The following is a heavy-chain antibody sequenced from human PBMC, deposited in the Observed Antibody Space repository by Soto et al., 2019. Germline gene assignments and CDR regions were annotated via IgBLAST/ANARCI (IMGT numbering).Heavy chain of an antibody. CDR1: GFTFSDYY. Sequence: GGSLRLSCAASGFTFSDYYMNWIRQAPGKGLEWVSYISDSGSSIFYADSVKGRFTISRDSARKSLYLHMSSLRVEDTAVYYCARDTAFINSGFFDAWGQGTPVTVSS. CDR2: ISDSGSSI. J-gene: IGHJ5*02. D-gene: IGHD3-22*01. V-gene: IGHV3-11*01. CDR3: ARDTAFINSGFFDA.